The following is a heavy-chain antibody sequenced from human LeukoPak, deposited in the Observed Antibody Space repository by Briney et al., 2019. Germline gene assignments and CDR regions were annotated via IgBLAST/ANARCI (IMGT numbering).Heavy chain of an antibody. Sequence: SVKVSCKASGGTFSSYAISWVRQAPGQGLEWMGRIIPIFGTANYAQKFQGRVTITTDESTGTAYMELSSLRSEDTAVYYCTSLLRGTYYYDSSGYYDWGQGTLVTVSS. CDR3: TSLLRGTYYYDSSGYYD. D-gene: IGHD3-22*01. CDR2: IIPIFGTA. V-gene: IGHV1-69*05. CDR1: GGTFSSYA. J-gene: IGHJ4*02.